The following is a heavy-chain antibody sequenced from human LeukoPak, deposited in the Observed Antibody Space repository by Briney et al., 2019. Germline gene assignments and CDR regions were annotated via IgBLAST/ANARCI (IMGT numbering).Heavy chain of an antibody. CDR1: GYTFTSYY. CDR2: INPSGGST. J-gene: IGHJ4*02. V-gene: IGHV1-46*01. Sequence: ASVKVSCKASGYTFTSYYMHWVRQAPGQGLEWMGIINPSGGSTSYAQKFQGRVTMTRDTSTSTVYMELSSLRSEDPAVYYCARGLYCGGDCYPPYFDYWGQGTLVTVSS. D-gene: IGHD2-21*02. CDR3: ARGLYCGGDCYPPYFDY.